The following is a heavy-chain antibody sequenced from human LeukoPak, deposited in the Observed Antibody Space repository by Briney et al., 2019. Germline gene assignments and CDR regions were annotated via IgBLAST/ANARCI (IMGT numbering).Heavy chain of an antibody. D-gene: IGHD2/OR15-2a*01. Sequence: SETLSLTCTVSGGSISSSSYYWGWIRQPPGKGLECIGSIYYSGSTYYNPSLKSRVTISVDTSKNQFSLKLSSVTAADTAVYYCARRPSAESEKFDPWGQGTLVTVSS. CDR3: ARRPSAESEKFDP. J-gene: IGHJ5*02. CDR2: IYYSGST. CDR1: GGSISSSSYY. V-gene: IGHV4-39*07.